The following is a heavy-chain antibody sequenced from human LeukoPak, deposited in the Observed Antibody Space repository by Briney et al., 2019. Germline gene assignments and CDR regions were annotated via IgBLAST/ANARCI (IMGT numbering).Heavy chain of an antibody. V-gene: IGHV4-39*07. Sequence: SETLSLTCTVSSGSISSGNYYWGWIRQPPGKGLEWIGSVYYSGSTYYNPSLESRVTISVDTSKNQFSLKLSSVTAADTAVYYCARGLFHYDSSGHYYFPYYFDYWGQGTLVTVSS. CDR1: SGSISSGNYY. J-gene: IGHJ4*02. CDR3: ARGLFHYDSSGHYYFPYYFDY. D-gene: IGHD3-22*01. CDR2: VYYSGST.